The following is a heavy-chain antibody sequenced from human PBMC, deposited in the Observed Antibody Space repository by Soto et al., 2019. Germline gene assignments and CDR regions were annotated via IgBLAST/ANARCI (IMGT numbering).Heavy chain of an antibody. V-gene: IGHV1-46*01. CDR3: ARSTREIAAAGTVRFDP. Sequence: VKVSCKASGYTFTSYYMHWVRQAPGQGLEWMGIINPSGGSTSYAQKFQGRVTITRDTSASTAYMELSSLRSEDTAVYYCARSTREIAAAGTVRFDPWGQGTLVTVSS. J-gene: IGHJ5*02. D-gene: IGHD6-13*01. CDR1: GYTFTSYY. CDR2: INPSGGST.